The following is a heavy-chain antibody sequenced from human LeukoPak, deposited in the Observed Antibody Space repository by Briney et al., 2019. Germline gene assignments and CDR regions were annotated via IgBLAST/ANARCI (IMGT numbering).Heavy chain of an antibody. CDR1: GGSFSSGGYY. J-gene: IGHJ4*02. CDR2: IYYSGST. CDR3: ARGTRTYYDFWSGFHGY. V-gene: IGHV4-31*03. D-gene: IGHD3-3*01. Sequence: SETLSLTCTVSGGSFSSGGYYWSWIRQHPGRGLEWIGYIYYSGSTYYSPSLKSRVTISVDTSKNQFSLKLSSVTAADTAVYYCARGTRTYYDFWSGFHGYWGQGTLVTVSS.